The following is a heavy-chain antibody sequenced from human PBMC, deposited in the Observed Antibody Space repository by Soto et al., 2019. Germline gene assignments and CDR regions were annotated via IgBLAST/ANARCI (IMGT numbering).Heavy chain of an antibody. Sequence: QAGGSLRLSCAASGFTFSSYAMSWVRQAPGKGLEWVSAISGSGGSTYYADSVKGRFTISRDNSKNTLYLQMNSLRAEDTAVYYCANDQGDPGLLPYYGMDVWGQGTTVTVSS. CDR1: GFTFSSYA. CDR2: ISGSGGST. D-gene: IGHD2-15*01. J-gene: IGHJ6*02. CDR3: ANDQGDPGLLPYYGMDV. V-gene: IGHV3-23*01.